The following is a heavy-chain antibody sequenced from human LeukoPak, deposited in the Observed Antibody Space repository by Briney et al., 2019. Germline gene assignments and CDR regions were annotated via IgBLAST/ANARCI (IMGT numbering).Heavy chain of an antibody. V-gene: IGHV3-23*01. CDR2: ISGSGGST. CDR3: AKDRVAVAGIPYYIDY. D-gene: IGHD6-19*01. J-gene: IGHJ4*02. Sequence: GGSLRLSCAASGFTFSSYAMSWVRQAPGKGLEWVSAISGSGGSTYYADSVKGRFTISRDNSKNTLYLQMNSLRAEDTAVYYCAKDRVAVAGIPYYIDYWGQGTLVTVSS. CDR1: GFTFSSYA.